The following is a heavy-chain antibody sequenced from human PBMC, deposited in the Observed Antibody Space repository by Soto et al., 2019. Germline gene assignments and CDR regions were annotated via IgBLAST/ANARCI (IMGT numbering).Heavy chain of an antibody. J-gene: IGHJ4*02. Sequence: PSETLSLTCAVYGGSFSGYYWSWIRQPPGKGLEWIGEINHSGSTNYNPSLKSRVTISVDTSKNQFSLKLSSVTAADTAVYYCARGRAYYYDSSGYYAYWGQGTLVTVSS. CDR3: ARGRAYYYDSSGYYAY. CDR1: GGSFSGYY. V-gene: IGHV4-34*01. CDR2: INHSGST. D-gene: IGHD3-22*01.